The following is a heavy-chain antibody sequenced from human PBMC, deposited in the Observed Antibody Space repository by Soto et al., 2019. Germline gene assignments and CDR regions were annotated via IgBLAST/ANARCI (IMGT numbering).Heavy chain of an antibody. Sequence: QLQLQESGPGLVKPSETLSLTCIVSGGSISSSSYYWGWIRQPPGKGLEWIGTFYYRGITYYNPSLNSRVAIYVDTSKNQFSLKLSSVTAADTAVYYRARHGVTQAWFEFDYWGQGTLVTVSS. CDR2: FYYRGIT. CDR3: ARHGVTQAWFEFDY. J-gene: IGHJ4*02. V-gene: IGHV4-39*01. CDR1: GGSISSSSYY. D-gene: IGHD3-10*01.